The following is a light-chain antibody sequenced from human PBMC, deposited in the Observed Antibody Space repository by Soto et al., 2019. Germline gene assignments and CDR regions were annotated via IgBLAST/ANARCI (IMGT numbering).Light chain of an antibody. V-gene: IGLV2-14*01. J-gene: IGLJ2*01. Sequence: QSALTQPASVSGSPGQSVTISCTGTSSDVGGYNYVSWYQQHPGKAPKLVIYDVSNRPSGVSNLFSGSKSGNTASLTISGLQAEDEADYYCSSYTSSSTLGVVFGGGTKLTVL. CDR2: DVS. CDR3: SSYTSSSTLGVV. CDR1: SSDVGGYNY.